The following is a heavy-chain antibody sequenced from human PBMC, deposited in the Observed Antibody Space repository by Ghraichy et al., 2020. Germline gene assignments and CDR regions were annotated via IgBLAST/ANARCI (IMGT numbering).Heavy chain of an antibody. V-gene: IGHV4-59*01. Sequence: SETLSLTCTVSGGSISSYYWSWIRQPPGKGLEWIGYIYYSGSTNYNPPLKSRVTISVDTSKNQFSLKLSSVTAADTAVYYCARGTGSGYYPFDYWGQGTLVTVSS. CDR2: IYYSGST. J-gene: IGHJ4*02. CDR3: ARGTGSGYYPFDY. CDR1: GGSISSYY. D-gene: IGHD3-22*01.